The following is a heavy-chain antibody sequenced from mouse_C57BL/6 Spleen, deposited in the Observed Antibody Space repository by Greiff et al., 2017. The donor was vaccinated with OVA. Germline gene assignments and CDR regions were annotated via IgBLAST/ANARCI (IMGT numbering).Heavy chain of an antibody. CDR2: IYPGDGDT. J-gene: IGHJ1*03. Sequence: QVQLKQSGAELVKPGASVKISCKASGYAFSSYWMNWVKQRPGKGLEWIGQIYPGDGDTNYNGKFKGKATLTADKSSSTAYMQLSSLTSEDSAVYFCARERDYGSRYFDVWGTGTTVTVSS. CDR1: GYAFSSYW. CDR3: ARERDYGSRYFDV. D-gene: IGHD1-1*01. V-gene: IGHV1-80*01.